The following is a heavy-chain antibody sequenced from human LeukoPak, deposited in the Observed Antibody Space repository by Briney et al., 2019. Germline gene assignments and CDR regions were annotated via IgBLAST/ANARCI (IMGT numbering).Heavy chain of an antibody. CDR3: ASGGWRGDD. CDR2: IKQDGSEK. V-gene: IGHV3-7*01. D-gene: IGHD6-19*01. Sequence: GGSLRLSCAASGFIFSGYWMNWVRQAPGKGLEWVANIKQDGSEKYYVDSVKGRFTISRDNAKNSLYLQMNSLRAEDTAVYYCASGGWRGDDWGQGTLVTVSS. J-gene: IGHJ4*02. CDR1: GFIFSGYW.